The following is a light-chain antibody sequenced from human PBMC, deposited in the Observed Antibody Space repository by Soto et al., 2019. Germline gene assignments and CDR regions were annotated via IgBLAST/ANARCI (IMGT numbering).Light chain of an antibody. CDR2: YDS. V-gene: IGLV3-21*04. CDR3: QVWDNSGDQPV. J-gene: IGLJ2*01. CDR1: NIGSKG. Sequence: SYELTQPPSVSVAPGKTARITCGGHNIGSKGVQWFQQRPGQAPVLVIYYDSDRPSGFPERFSGSNSGNTATLTISRVEAGDEADYYCQVWDNSGDQPVFGGGTKVTVL.